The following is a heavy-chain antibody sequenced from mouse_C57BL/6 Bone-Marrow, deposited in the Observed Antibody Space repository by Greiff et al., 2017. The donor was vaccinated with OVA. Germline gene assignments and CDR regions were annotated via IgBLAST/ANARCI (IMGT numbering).Heavy chain of an antibody. J-gene: IGHJ2*01. CDR2: IRLKSDNYAT. V-gene: IGHV6-3*01. D-gene: IGHD4-1*01. Sequence: EVKLQESGGGLVQPGGSMKLSCVASGFTFSNYWMNWVRQSPEKGLEWVAQIRLKSDNYATHYAESVKGRFTISRDDSKRSVYLQMNNLRAEDIGIYCCTGCRLTGTGFDYWGQGTTLTVSS. CDR3: TGCRLTGTGFDY. CDR1: GFTFSNYW.